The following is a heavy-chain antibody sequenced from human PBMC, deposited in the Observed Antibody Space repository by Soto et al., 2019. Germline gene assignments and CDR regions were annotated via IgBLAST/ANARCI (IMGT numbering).Heavy chain of an antibody. CDR3: ARDPLWTYNCNYARPXYLDP. Sequence: GASLKVSCNASGYTFTNNVIHWLRQAPGQTLEWMGLIHTDKGNTKYSQTFEARVTLTRDTAASAAYMELNSLRSYDTAVYYCARDPLWTYNCNYARPXYLDPWGQGTLVT. CDR2: IHTDKGNT. D-gene: IGHD1-7*01. V-gene: IGHV1-3*04. CDR1: GYTFTNNV. J-gene: IGHJ5*02.